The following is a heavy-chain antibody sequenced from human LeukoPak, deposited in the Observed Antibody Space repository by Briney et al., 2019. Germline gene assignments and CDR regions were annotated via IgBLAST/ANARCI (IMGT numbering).Heavy chain of an antibody. J-gene: IGHJ4*02. CDR3: ARESIAAADFDY. V-gene: IGHV4-34*01. CDR1: GGSFSGYY. D-gene: IGHD6-13*01. Sequence: SETLSLTCAVYGGSFSGYYWSWIRQPPGKGLEWIGEINHSGSTNYNPSLKSRVTTSVDTSKNQFSLKLSSVTAADTAVYYCARESIAAADFDYWGQGTLVTVSS. CDR2: INHSGST.